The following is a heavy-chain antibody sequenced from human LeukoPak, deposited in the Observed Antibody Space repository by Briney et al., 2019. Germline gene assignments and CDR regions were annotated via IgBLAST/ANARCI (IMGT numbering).Heavy chain of an antibody. CDR2: INHSGST. V-gene: IGHV4-34*01. CDR1: GGSFSGYY. CDR3: ARGGPQYYYYGMDV. Sequence: SETLSLTCAVYGGSFSGYYWSWIRQPPGKGLEWIGEINHSGSTNYNPSLKSRVTISVDTSKNQFSLKLSSVTAADTAVYYRARGGPQYYYYGMDVWGQGTTVTVSS. J-gene: IGHJ6*02.